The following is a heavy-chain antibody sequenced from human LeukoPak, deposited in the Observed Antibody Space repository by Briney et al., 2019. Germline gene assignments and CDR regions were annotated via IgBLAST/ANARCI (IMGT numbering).Heavy chain of an antibody. CDR3: ARDCSGGSCYGAFDI. V-gene: IGHV4-34*09. J-gene: IGHJ3*02. CDR2: IYDSGST. Sequence: PSETLSLTCAVYGGSFSGYYWSWIRQPPGKGLEWIGYIYDSGSTYYNPSLKSRITISVDTSENRFSLKLSSVTATDTAVYYCARDCSGGSCYGAFDIWGQGTMVTVSS. D-gene: IGHD2-15*01. CDR1: GGSFSGYY.